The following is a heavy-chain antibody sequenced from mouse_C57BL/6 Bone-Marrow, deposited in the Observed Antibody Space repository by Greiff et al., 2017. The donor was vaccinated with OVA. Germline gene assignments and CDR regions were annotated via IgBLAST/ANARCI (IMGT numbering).Heavy chain of an antibody. D-gene: IGHD1-1*01. CDR1: GFTFSNYW. CDR2: IRLKSDNYAT. CDR3: TGSYYYGSSYRFAY. J-gene: IGHJ3*01. V-gene: IGHV6-3*01. Sequence: EVKLMESGGGLVQPGGSMKLSCVASGFTFSNYWMNWVRQSPEKGLEWVAQIRLKSDNYATHYAESVKGRFTISRDDSKSSVYLQMNNLRAEDTGIYYCTGSYYYGSSYRFAYWGQGTLVTVSA.